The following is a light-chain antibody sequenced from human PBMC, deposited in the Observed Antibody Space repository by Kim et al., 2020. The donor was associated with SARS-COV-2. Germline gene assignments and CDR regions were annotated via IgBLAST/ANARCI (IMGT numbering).Light chain of an antibody. CDR2: GKN. CDR3: NSRDSSGNHRVV. CDR1: SLRSYY. J-gene: IGLJ2*01. V-gene: IGLV3-19*01. Sequence: LGQTVRITCQGVSLRSYYASWYQQKPGQAPVLVIYGKNNRPSGIPDRFSGSSSGNTASLTITGAQAEDEADYYCNSRDSSGNHRVVFGGGTKLTVL.